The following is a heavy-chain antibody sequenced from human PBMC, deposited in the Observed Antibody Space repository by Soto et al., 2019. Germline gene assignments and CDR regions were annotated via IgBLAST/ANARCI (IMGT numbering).Heavy chain of an antibody. Sequence: QVQLVQSGAEVKKPGSSVKVSCKASGGTFSSYAISWVRQAPGQGLEWMGGIIPIFGTANYAQKFQGRVTITADESTSTAYMELSSLRSEDTAVYYCAGSYSSSSGWSRYYYYGMDVWGQGTTVTVSS. V-gene: IGHV1-69*01. CDR2: IIPIFGTA. CDR3: AGSYSSSSGWSRYYYYGMDV. J-gene: IGHJ6*02. CDR1: GGTFSSYA. D-gene: IGHD6-6*01.